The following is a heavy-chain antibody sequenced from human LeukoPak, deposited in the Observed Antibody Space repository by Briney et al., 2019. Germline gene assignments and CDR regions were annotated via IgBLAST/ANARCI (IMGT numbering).Heavy chain of an antibody. Sequence: SETLSLTCTVSGGSISGYYWGWIRQPPGKGLEWIGDIYYSGSTNYNPSLKSRVTISLDTSKSQFSLKLSSVTAADTAVYYCARIYCSGGSCYEGYWGQGTLVTVSS. CDR2: IYYSGST. D-gene: IGHD2-15*01. J-gene: IGHJ4*02. V-gene: IGHV4-59*01. CDR3: ARIYCSGGSCYEGY. CDR1: GGSISGYY.